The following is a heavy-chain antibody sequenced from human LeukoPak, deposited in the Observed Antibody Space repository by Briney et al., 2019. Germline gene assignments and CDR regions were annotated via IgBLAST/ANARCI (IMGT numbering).Heavy chain of an antibody. CDR1: GGSISSYY. D-gene: IGHD3-10*01. CDR2: IYYSGST. V-gene: IGHV4-59*01. Sequence: PSETLSLTCTVSGGSISSYYWSWIRQPPGQGLEWIGYIYYSGSTNYNPSLKSRVTISVDTSKNKFSLKLSSVTAADTAVYYCARGSGSYYKFFWFDPWGQGTLVTVSS. CDR3: ARGSGSYYKFFWFDP. J-gene: IGHJ5*02.